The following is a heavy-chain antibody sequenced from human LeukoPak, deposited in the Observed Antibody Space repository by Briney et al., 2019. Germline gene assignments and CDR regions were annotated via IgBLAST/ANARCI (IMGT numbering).Heavy chain of an antibody. V-gene: IGHV1-24*01. CDR2: FDPEDGET. J-gene: IGHJ4*02. D-gene: IGHD2-15*01. CDR1: GYTLTELS. Sequence: GASVKVSCKVSGYTLTELSMHWVRQAPGKGLEWMGGFDPEDGETIYAQKFQGRVTMTEDTSTDTAYMELSSLRSEDTAVYYCARGSRGCSGGSCYYFFDYWGQGTLVTVSS. CDR3: ARGSRGCSGGSCYYFFDY.